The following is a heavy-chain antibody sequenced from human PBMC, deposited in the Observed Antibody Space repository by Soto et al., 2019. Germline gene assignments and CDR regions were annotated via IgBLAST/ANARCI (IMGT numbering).Heavy chain of an antibody. Sequence: QVQLQESGPGLVKPSQTLSLTCTVSGGSISSGDFYWSWIRQPPGKGLEWIGYIYYRGSTYYNPALKSRVTISVDTSKNQFSLKLCSVTAADTAVYYCARVRTAAGTEWFDPWGQGTLVTVSS. V-gene: IGHV4-30-4*01. CDR1: GGSISSGDFY. CDR3: ARVRTAAGTEWFDP. D-gene: IGHD6-13*01. J-gene: IGHJ5*02. CDR2: IYYRGST.